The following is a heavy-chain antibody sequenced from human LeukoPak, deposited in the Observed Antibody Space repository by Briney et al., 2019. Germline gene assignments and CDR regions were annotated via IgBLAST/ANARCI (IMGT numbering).Heavy chain of an antibody. CDR2: ISGSGGST. Sequence: GGSLRLSCAASRFTFSSYAMSSVRQAPGKGLEWVSGISGSGGSTDYADSVKGRFTISRDNSKNTLYLQMNSLRAEDTAVYYCAKSGIAVAGNYYHYMDVWGKGTTVTISS. CDR3: AKSGIAVAGNYYHYMDV. CDR1: RFTFSSYA. V-gene: IGHV3-23*01. D-gene: IGHD6-19*01. J-gene: IGHJ6*03.